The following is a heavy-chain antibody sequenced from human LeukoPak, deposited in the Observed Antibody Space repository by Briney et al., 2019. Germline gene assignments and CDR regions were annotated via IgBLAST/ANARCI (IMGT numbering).Heavy chain of an antibody. J-gene: IGHJ3*02. Sequence: ASVKVSCKASGYTFTGYYMHWVRQAPGQGLEWMGWINPNSGGTNYAQKFQGRVTMTRDTSISTAYMELSRLRSDDTAVYYCARVRGYCSSTSCYPPNFDAFDIWGQGTMVTVSS. CDR1: GYTFTGYY. CDR3: ARVRGYCSSTSCYPPNFDAFDI. V-gene: IGHV1-2*02. CDR2: INPNSGGT. D-gene: IGHD2-2*01.